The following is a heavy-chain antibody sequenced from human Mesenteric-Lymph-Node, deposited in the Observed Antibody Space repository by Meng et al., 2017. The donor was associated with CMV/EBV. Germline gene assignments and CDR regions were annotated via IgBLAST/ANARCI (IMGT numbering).Heavy chain of an antibody. CDR2: IYYSVST. V-gene: IGHV4-59*12. Sequence: SETLSLTCTVSGGSISSYYWSWIRQPPGKGLEWIGYIYYSVSTNYNPSLKSRVTISVDTSKNQFSLKLSSVTAADTAVYYCARGTRDGYNWGGLFYFDYWGQGTLVTVSS. CDR3: ARGTRDGYNWGGLFYFDY. D-gene: IGHD5-24*01. CDR1: GGSISSYY. J-gene: IGHJ4*02.